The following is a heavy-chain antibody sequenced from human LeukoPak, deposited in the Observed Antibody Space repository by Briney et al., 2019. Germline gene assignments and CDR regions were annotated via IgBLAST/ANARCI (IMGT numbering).Heavy chain of an antibody. J-gene: IGHJ4*02. CDR3: ARRRDFGEFDY. Sequence: SETLSLTCTVSGGSISSYYWSWIRQPPGKGLEWIGYIYYSGSTNYNPSLKSRVTISVDTSKNQFSLKLSSVTAADTAVYYCARRRDFGEFDYWGQGTLVTVSS. D-gene: IGHD3-10*01. CDR1: GGSISSYY. V-gene: IGHV4-59*08. CDR2: IYYSGST.